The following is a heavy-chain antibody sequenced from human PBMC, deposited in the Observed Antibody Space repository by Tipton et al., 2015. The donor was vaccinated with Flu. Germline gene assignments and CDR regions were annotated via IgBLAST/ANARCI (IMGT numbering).Heavy chain of an antibody. J-gene: IGHJ3*01. CDR2: IYPAGGAV. CDR1: GYTFTSYN. V-gene: IGHV1-46*01. D-gene: IGHD1/OR15-1a*01. CDR3: ARDKGGGTYTFDV. Sequence: QSEPEVKKPGASVKVSCKASGYTFTSYNIHWVRQAPGQGLEWMGIIYPAGGAVSYAQKFQGRVIMTRDKSTATSYMELSSLRSEDSAMYSCARDKGGGTYTFDVWGQGTVVTVPS.